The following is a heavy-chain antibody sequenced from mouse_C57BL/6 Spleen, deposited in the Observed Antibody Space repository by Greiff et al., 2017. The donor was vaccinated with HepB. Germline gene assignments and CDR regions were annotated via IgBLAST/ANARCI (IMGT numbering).Heavy chain of an antibody. CDR3: ARRETGSYWYFDV. Sequence: QVQLQQSGAELARPGDSVKLSCKASGYTFTSYGISWVMQRTGQGLEWIGEIYPRSGNTYYNEKFKGKGTLTADKSSSTAYMELRSLTSEDTAVYFCARRETGSYWYFDVWGTGTTVTVSS. J-gene: IGHJ1*03. CDR1: GYTFTSYG. V-gene: IGHV1-81*01. CDR2: IYPRSGNT. D-gene: IGHD4-1*01.